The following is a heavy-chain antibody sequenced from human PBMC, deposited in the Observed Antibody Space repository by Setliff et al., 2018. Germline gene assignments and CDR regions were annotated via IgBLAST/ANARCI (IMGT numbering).Heavy chain of an antibody. CDR1: GFTFSIYS. CDR2: ITGSSSVI. Sequence: PSETLSLSCAASGFTFSIYSMNWVRQAPGRGLEWLSYITGSSSVIHYADSVKGRLTISRDNARNTVYLQMNSLRAEDTAVYYCARDREGDGNYYMDVWGKGTTVTVSS. D-gene: IGHD1-1*01. CDR3: ARDREGDGNYYMDV. J-gene: IGHJ6*03. V-gene: IGHV3-48*04.